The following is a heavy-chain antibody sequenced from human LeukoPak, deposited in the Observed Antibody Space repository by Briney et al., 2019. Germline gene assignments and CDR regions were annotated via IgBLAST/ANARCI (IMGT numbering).Heavy chain of an antibody. D-gene: IGHD6-19*01. CDR1: GFTFSSYA. V-gene: IGHV3-23*01. Sequence: GGSLRLSCAASGFTFSSYAMSWVRQAPGKGLEWVSTISGSGSTYYADSVKGRFTISRDNSKNTLHLQMNSLRAEDTAVYYCAKGSGDSSAWFQLFDYWGQGTLVTVSS. CDR3: AKGSGDSSAWFQLFDY. CDR2: ISGSGST. J-gene: IGHJ4*02.